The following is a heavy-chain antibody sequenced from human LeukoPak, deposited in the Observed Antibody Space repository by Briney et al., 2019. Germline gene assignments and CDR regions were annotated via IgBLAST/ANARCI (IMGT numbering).Heavy chain of an antibody. D-gene: IGHD6-19*01. CDR3: ARALTSGWHHDAFDI. Sequence: ASVKVSCKASGYTFTSYGISWVRQAPGQGLEWMGWISAYNGNTNYAQKLQGRVTMTTDTSTSTAYMEPRSLRSDDTAVYYCARALTSGWHHDAFDIWGQGTMVTVSS. J-gene: IGHJ3*02. CDR2: ISAYNGNT. V-gene: IGHV1-18*04. CDR1: GYTFTSYG.